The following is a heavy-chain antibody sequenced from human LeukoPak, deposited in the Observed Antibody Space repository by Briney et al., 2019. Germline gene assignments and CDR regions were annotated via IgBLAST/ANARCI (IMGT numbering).Heavy chain of an antibody. V-gene: IGHV1-69*13. Sequence: ASVKASCKASGGTFSSYAISWVRQAPGQGLEWMGGIIPIFGTANYAQKFQGRVTITADESTSTAYMEPSSLRSEDTAVYYCARDPVPVDPQRVGAFDIWGQGTMVTVSS. J-gene: IGHJ3*02. CDR1: GGTFSSYA. CDR3: ARDPVPVDPQRVGAFDI. D-gene: IGHD2-15*01. CDR2: IIPIFGTA.